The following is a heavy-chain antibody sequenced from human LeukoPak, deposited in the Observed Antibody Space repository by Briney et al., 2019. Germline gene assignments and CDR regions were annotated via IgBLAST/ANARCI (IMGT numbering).Heavy chain of an antibody. CDR2: ITWNSRMV. J-gene: IGHJ6*02. D-gene: IGHD3-22*01. CDR3: AKALRDSSGFYIYYGMDV. Sequence: GGSLRLSCAASGFTFDDYAMYWVRQAPGKGLEWVSGITWNSRMVAYADSVKGRFTISRDNAKNSLYLQMNSLRAEDTALYYCAKALRDSSGFYIYYGMDVWGQGTTVTVAS. CDR1: GFTFDDYA. V-gene: IGHV3-9*01.